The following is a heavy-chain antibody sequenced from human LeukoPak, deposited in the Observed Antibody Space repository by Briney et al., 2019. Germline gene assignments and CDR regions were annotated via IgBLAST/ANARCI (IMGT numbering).Heavy chain of an antibody. V-gene: IGHV1-69*13. CDR2: IIPIFGTA. Sequence: SVKVSCKASGGTFSSYAISWVRQAPGQGLEWMGGIIPIFGTANYAQKFQGRVTITADESTSTAYMELSSLRSEDTAVYYCARDCSGGSCYSEADYYYYYGMDVWGQGTTVTVSS. CDR3: ARDCSGGSCYSEADYYYYYGMDV. CDR1: GGTFSSYA. D-gene: IGHD2-15*01. J-gene: IGHJ6*02.